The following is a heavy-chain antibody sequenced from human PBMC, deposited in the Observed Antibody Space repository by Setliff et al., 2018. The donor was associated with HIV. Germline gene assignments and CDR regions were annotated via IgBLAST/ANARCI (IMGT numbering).Heavy chain of an antibody. D-gene: IGHD7-27*01. V-gene: IGHV3-21*01. CDR1: GFSFGSHS. CDR2: INSGSNCI. CDR3: VRELGRPGSWYFDL. Sequence: GALRLSCAASGFSFGSHSMHWVRQAPGKGLEWIASINSGSNCIYYIDSVKGRFTISRDNAKKSLYLQMNNLRAGDTAVYYCVRELGRPGSWYFDLWGRGTLVTVSS. J-gene: IGHJ2*01.